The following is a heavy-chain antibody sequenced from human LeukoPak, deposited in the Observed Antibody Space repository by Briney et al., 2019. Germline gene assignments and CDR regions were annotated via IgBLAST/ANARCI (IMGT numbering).Heavy chain of an antibody. Sequence: PGGSLRLSCAASGFTFSSYDMNWVRQAPGKGLEWVSAITGSRGPTYYADSVKGRFTVSRDNSKNTLYLQMNRLRAEDTAVYYCTKDAYLGSNWLDPWGQGTLVTVSS. CDR3: TKDAYLGSNWLDP. J-gene: IGHJ5*02. CDR2: ITGSRGPT. D-gene: IGHD2/OR15-2a*01. CDR1: GFTFSSYD. V-gene: IGHV3-23*01.